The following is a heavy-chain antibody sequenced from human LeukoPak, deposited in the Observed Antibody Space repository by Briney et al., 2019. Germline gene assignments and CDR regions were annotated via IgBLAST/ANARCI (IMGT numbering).Heavy chain of an antibody. J-gene: IGHJ6*02. D-gene: IGHD6-13*01. V-gene: IGHV4-39*07. CDR3: ARGRITAAGYYYYYGMDV. CDR1: GGSLSSSSYY. Sequence: PSETLPLTCTVSGGSLSSSSYYWGWIRQPPGKGLEWFGGIYYSETTYYNPSLKSRVTISVDTSKNQFSLKLSSVTAADTAVYYWARGRITAAGYYYYYGMDVWGQGTTVTVSS. CDR2: IYYSETT.